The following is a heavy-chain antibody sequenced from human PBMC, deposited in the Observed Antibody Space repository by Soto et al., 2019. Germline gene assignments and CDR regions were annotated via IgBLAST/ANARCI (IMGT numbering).Heavy chain of an antibody. J-gene: IGHJ6*02. CDR3: ARRNDFWSDTNLGNYYYYYGMDV. V-gene: IGHV3-48*02. D-gene: IGHD3-3*01. CDR1: GFTFSSYS. CDR2: ISSSSSTI. Sequence: EVQLVESGGGLVQPGGSLRLSCAASGFTFSSYSMNWVRQAPGKGLEWVSYISSSSSTIYYADSVKGRFTISRDNAKNSLYLQMNSLRDEDTAVYYCARRNDFWSDTNLGNYYYYYGMDVWGQGTTVTVSS.